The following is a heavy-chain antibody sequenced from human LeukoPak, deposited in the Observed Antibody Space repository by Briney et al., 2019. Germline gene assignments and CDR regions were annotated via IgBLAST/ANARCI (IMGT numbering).Heavy chain of an antibody. Sequence: SETLSLTCTVSGYSISSGYYWGWIRQPPGKGLEWIGSVYHSGSTYYNPSLKSRVTISVDTSKNQFSLKLSSVTAADTAVYYCARDTGGSYPPDYWGQGTLVTVSS. CDR2: VYHSGST. V-gene: IGHV4-38-2*02. J-gene: IGHJ4*02. CDR3: ARDTGGSYPPDY. CDR1: GYSISSGYY. D-gene: IGHD1-26*01.